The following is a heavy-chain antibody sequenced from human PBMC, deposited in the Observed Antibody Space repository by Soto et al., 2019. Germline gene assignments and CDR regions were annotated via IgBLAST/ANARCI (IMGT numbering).Heavy chain of an antibody. D-gene: IGHD2-15*01. J-gene: IGHJ4*02. CDR2: IIPIFGTA. CDR1: GGTFSSYA. Sequence: SVKVSCKASGGTFSSYAISWVRQAPGQGLEWMGGIIPIFGTANYAQKFQGRVTITADESTSTAYMELSSLRSEDTAVYYCSLGCSGGSCYSGAPDYWGQGTLVTVSS. V-gene: IGHV1-69*13. CDR3: SLGCSGGSCYSGAPDY.